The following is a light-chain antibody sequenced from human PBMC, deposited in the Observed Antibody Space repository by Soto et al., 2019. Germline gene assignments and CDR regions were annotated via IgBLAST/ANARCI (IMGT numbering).Light chain of an antibody. CDR1: QSVTSNY. CDR2: GAS. CDR3: QQYGSSPRT. J-gene: IGKJ1*01. V-gene: IGKV3-20*01. Sequence: EIVLTQAAGTLSLSPGERATLSCRASQSVTSNYLAWYQQKGGQAPRLLIHGASSRATGIPDRFSGSGSGIDFTLTISRLEPEDVAVYYCQQYGSSPRTFGQGTKVDI.